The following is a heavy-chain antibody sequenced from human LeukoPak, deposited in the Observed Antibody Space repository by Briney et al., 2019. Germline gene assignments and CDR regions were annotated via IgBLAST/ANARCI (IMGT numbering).Heavy chain of an antibody. CDR1: GGSISSGGYS. D-gene: IGHD3-22*01. V-gene: IGHV4-30-2*02. J-gene: IGHJ5*02. CDR2: IYHSGST. Sequence: SETLSLTCAVSGGSISSGGYSWSWIRQPPGKGLEWIGYIYHSGSTYYDPSLKSRVTISVDRSKNQFSLKLSSVTAADTAVYYCASETYYYDSSGTGWFDPWGQGTLVTVSS. CDR3: ASETYYYDSSGTGWFDP.